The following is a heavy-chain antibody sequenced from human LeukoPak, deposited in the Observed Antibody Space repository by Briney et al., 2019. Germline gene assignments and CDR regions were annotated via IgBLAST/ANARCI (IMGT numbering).Heavy chain of an antibody. D-gene: IGHD1-1*01. Sequence: GASVKVSCKASGGTFSSYAISWVRQAPGQGLEWMGRIIPILGIANYAQKFQGRVTITADKSTSTAYMELSSLRSEDTAVYYCANDPSTGYSWFDPWGQGTLVTVSS. CDR2: IIPILGIA. J-gene: IGHJ5*02. CDR1: GGTFSSYA. CDR3: ANDPSTGYSWFDP. V-gene: IGHV1-69*04.